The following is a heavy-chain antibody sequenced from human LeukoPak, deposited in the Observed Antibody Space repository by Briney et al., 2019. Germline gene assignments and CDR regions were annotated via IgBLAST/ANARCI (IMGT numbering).Heavy chain of an antibody. J-gene: IGHJ3*02. CDR3: AREAPLTAIPLPTNAFDI. Sequence: PGGSLRLSCAASGFTFSSYAMSWVRQAPGKGLEWVSAISGSGGSTYYADSVKGRFTISRDNSKNTLYLQMNSLRAEDTAVYYCAREAPLTAIPLPTNAFDIWGQGTQVTVAS. CDR1: GFTFSSYA. V-gene: IGHV3-23*01. D-gene: IGHD2-21*02. CDR2: ISGSGGST.